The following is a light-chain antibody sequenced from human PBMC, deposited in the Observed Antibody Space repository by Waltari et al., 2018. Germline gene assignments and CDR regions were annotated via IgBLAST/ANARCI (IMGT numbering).Light chain of an antibody. Sequence: QSALTQPPSASGSPGQSVPISCTGASSDVGSSNYVSWYQHHPGKAPKLLIYEVTKRPSGVPDRFSGSKSGNTASLTVSGLLAEDEADYYCSSYAGSTYYVFGTGTKVAVL. V-gene: IGLV2-8*01. CDR1: SSDVGSSNY. CDR2: EVT. J-gene: IGLJ1*01. CDR3: SSYAGSTYYV.